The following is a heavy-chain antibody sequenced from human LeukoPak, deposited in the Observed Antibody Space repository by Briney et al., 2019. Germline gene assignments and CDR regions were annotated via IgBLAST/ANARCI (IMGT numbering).Heavy chain of an antibody. CDR3: ARVGASDYGMDV. CDR1: GYTYTSYY. J-gene: IGHJ6*02. V-gene: IGHV1-46*01. CDR2: INPRDDST. Sequence: ASVKVACKASGYTYTSYYMHWLRQASGQLLKLMGRINPRDDSTRYAQKFQGRVTMTRDTSTSTVYMELSSLRSEDTAMYYCARVGASDYGMDVWGQGTTVSVSS. D-gene: IGHD3-10*01.